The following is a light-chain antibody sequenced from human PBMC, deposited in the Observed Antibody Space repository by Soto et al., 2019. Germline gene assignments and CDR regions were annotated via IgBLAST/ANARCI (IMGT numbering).Light chain of an antibody. Sequence: EIVLTQSPGTLSLSPGERATLSCRASQSVSSTYLAWYQQRPGQAPTLLIYGASGRATGIPDRFSGSGSGTDFTLTISRLEPEDFAVYYCQQYGSSPVTFGQGTKVDIK. J-gene: IGKJ1*01. CDR1: QSVSSTY. CDR2: GAS. V-gene: IGKV3-20*01. CDR3: QQYGSSPVT.